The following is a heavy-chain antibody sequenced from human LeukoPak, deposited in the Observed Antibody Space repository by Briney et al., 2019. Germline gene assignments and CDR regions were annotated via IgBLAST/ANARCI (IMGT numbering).Heavy chain of an antibody. CDR2: ILPSDSDI. J-gene: IGHJ5*02. D-gene: IGHD6-19*01. CDR3: ARQSSGWYWFDP. Sequence: GESLKISCKGSGYNFNTYWIGWVRQLPGKGLEWMGIILPSDSDIRYYASFEGRVTISVDKSTNTAYLQWDSLETSDSGMYYCARQSSGWYWFDPWGQGTLVTVSS. CDR1: GYNFNTYW. V-gene: IGHV5-51*01.